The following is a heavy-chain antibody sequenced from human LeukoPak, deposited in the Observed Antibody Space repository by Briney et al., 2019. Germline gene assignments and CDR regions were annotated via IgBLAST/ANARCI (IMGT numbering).Heavy chain of an antibody. CDR1: GGTFTSYA. V-gene: IGHV1-69*13. D-gene: IGHD6-13*01. CDR2: IIPIFGTA. CDR3: ARGRSSSWANWFDP. J-gene: IGHJ5*02. Sequence: SVKVSCKASGGTFTSYAISRVRQAPGQGHEWRGGIIPIFGTANYAPKFQGRVTITPDQSTSTAYIELSSLRSEDTAVYYCARGRSSSWANWFDPWGQGTLVTVSS.